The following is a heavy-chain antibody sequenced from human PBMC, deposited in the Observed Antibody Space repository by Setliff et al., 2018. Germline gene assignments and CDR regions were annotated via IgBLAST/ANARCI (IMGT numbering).Heavy chain of an antibody. Sequence: GGSLRLSCAASAFTFNKYAVTWLRQAPGKGLEWVSSITVSGHSTYADSAKGRFSISRDNSRNTLYLQMNSLRAEDSALYYCAKDPNGDFFGAFDTWGQGALVTVSS. CDR1: AFTFNKYA. CDR2: ITVSGHST. CDR3: AKDPNGDFFGAFDT. D-gene: IGHD4-17*01. V-gene: IGHV3-23*01. J-gene: IGHJ5*02.